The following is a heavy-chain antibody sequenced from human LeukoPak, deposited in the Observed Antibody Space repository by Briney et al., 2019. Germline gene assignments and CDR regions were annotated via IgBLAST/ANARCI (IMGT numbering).Heavy chain of an antibody. CDR3: AKGVGYDSSEDFDY. J-gene: IGHJ4*02. CDR1: GFTFSSYA. V-gene: IGHV3-23*01. Sequence: GGSLRLSCAASGFTFSSYAMSWVRQAPGKGLEWVSAISGSGGSTYYADSAKGRFTISRDNSKNTLYLQMNSLRAEDTAVYYCAKGVGYDSSEDFDYWGQGTLVTVSS. D-gene: IGHD3-22*01. CDR2: ISGSGGST.